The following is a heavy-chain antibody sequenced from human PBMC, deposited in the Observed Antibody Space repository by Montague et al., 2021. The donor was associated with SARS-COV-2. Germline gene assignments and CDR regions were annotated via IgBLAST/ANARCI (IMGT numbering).Heavy chain of an antibody. D-gene: IGHD3-10*01. J-gene: IGHJ5*01. V-gene: IGHV4-39*07. CDR1: GGSITYSSYY. Sequence: SETLSLTCTMSGGSITYSSYYRGWIRLPPGKGLEWIGSIYYSGTAYYNASLKSRVTMSLDMSKNQLSLRLKSTTAADTAVYFCARASFYYGSGSHYNNWFDSWGQGTVVTVSS. CDR2: IYYSGTA. CDR3: ARASFYYGSGSHYNNWFDS.